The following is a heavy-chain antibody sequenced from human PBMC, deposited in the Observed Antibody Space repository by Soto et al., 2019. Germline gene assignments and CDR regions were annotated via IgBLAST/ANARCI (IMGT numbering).Heavy chain of an antibody. V-gene: IGHV3-48*02. Sequence: EVQLVESGGGLVQPGGSLRLSCAASGFTFSSYSRNWVRQAPGKGLEWVSYISSSSSTIYYADSVKGRFTISRDNAKNSLYLQRNSLRDEDTAVYYWAREGGSLNGFDLWGQGTLVTVSS. J-gene: IGHJ5*02. D-gene: IGHD1-26*01. CDR1: GFTFSSYS. CDR3: AREGGSLNGFDL. CDR2: ISSSSSTI.